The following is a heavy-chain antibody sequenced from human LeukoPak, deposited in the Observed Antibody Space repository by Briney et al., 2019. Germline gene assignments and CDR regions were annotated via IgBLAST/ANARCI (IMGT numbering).Heavy chain of an antibody. Sequence: ASVKVSCKASGYTFTSYGISWVRQAPGQGLEWMGWISAYNGNTNYAQKLQGRVTMTTDTSTSTAYMELRSLRSDGTAVYYCARYPHDSGSGWYFEDYWGQGTLVTVSS. CDR2: ISAYNGNT. CDR1: GYTFTSYG. J-gene: IGHJ4*02. V-gene: IGHV1-18*01. D-gene: IGHD6-19*01. CDR3: ARYPHDSGSGWYFEDY.